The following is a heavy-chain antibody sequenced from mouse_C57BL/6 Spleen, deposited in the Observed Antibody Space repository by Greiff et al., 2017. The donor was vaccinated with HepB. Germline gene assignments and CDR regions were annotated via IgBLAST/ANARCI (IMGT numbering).Heavy chain of an antibody. V-gene: IGHV1-7*01. CDR1: GYTFTSYW. CDR3: ARWVYDYDGNYYAMDY. D-gene: IGHD2-4*01. J-gene: IGHJ4*01. Sequence: VQGVESGAELAKPGASVKLSCKASGYTFTSYWMHWVKQRPGQGLEWIGYINPSSGYTKYNQKFKDKATLTADKSSSTAYMQLSSLTYEDSAVYYCARWVYDYDGNYYAMDYWGQGTSVTVSS. CDR2: INPSSGYT.